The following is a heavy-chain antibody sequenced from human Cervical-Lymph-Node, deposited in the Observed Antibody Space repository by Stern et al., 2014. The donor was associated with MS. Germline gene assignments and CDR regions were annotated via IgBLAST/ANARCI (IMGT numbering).Heavy chain of an antibody. CDR2: IWYDGSNR. Sequence: QVQLVQSGGGVVQPGRSLRLSCAASGFTFSSSGMHWVRQAPGKGLAWLASIWYDGSNRYYADSVKGRFAISRDNSKNTLYLQMNSLRAEDTAVYYCAREGGNTAEYFQHWGQGTLVTVSS. D-gene: IGHD4-23*01. V-gene: IGHV3-33*01. CDR1: GFTFSSSG. J-gene: IGHJ1*01. CDR3: AREGGNTAEYFQH.